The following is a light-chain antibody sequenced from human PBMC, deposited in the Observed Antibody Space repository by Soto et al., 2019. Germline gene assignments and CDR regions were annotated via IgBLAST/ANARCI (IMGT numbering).Light chain of an antibody. J-gene: IGKJ4*01. Sequence: EIVMTQSPATLSVSPGGRATLSCRASQSISDTLAWYQQKPGQAPRLLIYDASNRATDIPARFSGSGSGTDFTLTINTLKPEDFAVYYCQQRSSWPLTFGGGTKVDIK. CDR1: QSISDT. CDR2: DAS. CDR3: QQRSSWPLT. V-gene: IGKV3-11*01.